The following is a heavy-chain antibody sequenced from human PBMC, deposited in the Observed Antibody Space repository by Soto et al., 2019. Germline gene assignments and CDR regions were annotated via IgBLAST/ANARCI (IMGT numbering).Heavy chain of an antibody. D-gene: IGHD3-16*01. CDR2: ISLDGTNT. CDR1: GFTFSSYS. Sequence: PGGSLRLSCAASGFTFSSYSMHWVRQAPGKGMEHVSSISLDGTNTYYGDSVKGRFTISRDNSKNTVYLQMGRLRAEDTAVYYCARGKGCTSATCYYDYHSDYWGQGT. V-gene: IGHV3-64*02. CDR3: ARGKGCTSATCYYDYHSDY. J-gene: IGHJ4*02.